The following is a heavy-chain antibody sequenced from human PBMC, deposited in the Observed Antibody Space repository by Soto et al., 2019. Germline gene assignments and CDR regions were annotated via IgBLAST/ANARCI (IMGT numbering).Heavy chain of an antibody. J-gene: IGHJ4*02. CDR3: ARLGGYYQALDH. Sequence: TLSLTCTVSGGSISRGDYYWSWIRQPPGKGLEWIGYIYYSGSTHYNPSLKSRVTISVDTSKNQFSLKLSSVTAADTAVYFCARLGGYYQALDHWSQGTLVTVSS. D-gene: IGHD3-3*01. V-gene: IGHV4-30-4*01. CDR1: GGSISRGDYY. CDR2: IYYSGST.